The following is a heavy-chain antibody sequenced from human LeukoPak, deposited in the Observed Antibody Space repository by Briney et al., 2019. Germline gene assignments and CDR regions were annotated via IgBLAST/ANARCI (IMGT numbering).Heavy chain of an antibody. D-gene: IGHD6-6*01. CDR1: GFTFSSYA. CDR2: ISGSGDTT. Sequence: GGSLRLSCAASGFTFSSYAKTWVRQAPGKGLEWVSGISGSGDTTYYANSVKGRFTISRDNSKNTLYLQLNSLRAEDTAVYYCAREEGGMGSSPYFDYWGQGTLVTVSS. J-gene: IGHJ4*02. CDR3: AREEGGMGSSPYFDY. V-gene: IGHV3-23*01.